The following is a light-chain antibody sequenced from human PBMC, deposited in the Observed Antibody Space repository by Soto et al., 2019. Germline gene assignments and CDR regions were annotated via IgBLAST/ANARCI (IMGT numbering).Light chain of an antibody. CDR1: QSVNSN. CDR3: QHYHNWPPWT. Sequence: VMTQSPATLSVSPGERATLSCRASQSVNSNLAWYQQKPGQAPRLLIFGASTRATGIPARFSGSGSGTEFILTISSRQSEDFAVYYCQHYHNWPPWTFGQGTKVEI. V-gene: IGKV3-15*01. CDR2: GAS. J-gene: IGKJ1*01.